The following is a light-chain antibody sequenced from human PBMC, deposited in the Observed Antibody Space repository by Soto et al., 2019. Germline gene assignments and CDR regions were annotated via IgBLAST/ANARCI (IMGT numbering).Light chain of an antibody. V-gene: IGKV1-8*01. CDR1: QDIGTY. CDR3: QQLRMYPST. CDR2: DAS. J-gene: IGKJ4*01. Sequence: AIRMTQSPSSSSASTGDRVSITCRATQDIGTYLAWYQQIPGKAPKLLIYDASSLYGGVPSRFSGSGSGTDFALTITSLQAEDFATYYCQQLRMYPSTFGGGTKVDIK.